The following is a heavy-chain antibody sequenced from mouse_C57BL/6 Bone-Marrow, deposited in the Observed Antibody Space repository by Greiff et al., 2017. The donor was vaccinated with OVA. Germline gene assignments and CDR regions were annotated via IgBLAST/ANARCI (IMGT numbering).Heavy chain of an antibody. CDR3: VYYGSRGSY. D-gene: IGHD1-1*01. CDR1: GYTFTSYW. CDR2: IHPNSGST. V-gene: IGHV1-64*01. Sequence: QVQLKQPGAELVKPGASVKLSCKASGYTFTSYWMHWVKQRPGQGLEWIGMIHPNSGSTNYNEKFKSKATLTVDKSSSTAYMQLSSLTSEDSAVYYCVYYGSRGSYWGQGTTLTVSS. J-gene: IGHJ2*01.